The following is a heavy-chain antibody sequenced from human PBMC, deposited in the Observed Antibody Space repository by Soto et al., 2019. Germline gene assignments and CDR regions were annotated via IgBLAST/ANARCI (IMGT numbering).Heavy chain of an antibody. CDR1: GFTFSSYG. J-gene: IGHJ4*02. D-gene: IGHD2-15*01. CDR3: AKVLYGGNPNFDY. V-gene: IGHV3-30*18. CDR2: ISYDGSNK. Sequence: PGGSLRLSCAASGFTFSSYGMHWVRQAPGKGLEWVAVISYDGSNKYYADSVKGRFTISRDNSKNTLYLQMNSLRAEDTAVYYCAKVLYGGNPNFDYWGQGTLVTVSS.